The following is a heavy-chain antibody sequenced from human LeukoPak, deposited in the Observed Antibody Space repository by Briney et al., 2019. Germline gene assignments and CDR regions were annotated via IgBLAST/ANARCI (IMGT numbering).Heavy chain of an antibody. D-gene: IGHD2-15*01. Sequence: GGSLRLSCAASGFTFSSYALSWVRQAPGKGLEWVSAISGSGGSTYYADSVKGRFTISRDNAKNSLYLQMSSLRAEDTAVYYCARDWRYCSGGSCYSGGLDYWGQGTLVTVSS. CDR3: ARDWRYCSGGSCYSGGLDY. V-gene: IGHV3-23*01. CDR1: GFTFSSYA. CDR2: ISGSGGST. J-gene: IGHJ4*02.